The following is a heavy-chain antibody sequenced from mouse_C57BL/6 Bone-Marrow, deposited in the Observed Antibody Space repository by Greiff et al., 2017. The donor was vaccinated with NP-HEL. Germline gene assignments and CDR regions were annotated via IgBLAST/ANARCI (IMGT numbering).Heavy chain of an antibody. D-gene: IGHD2-12*01. CDR1: GYTFTDYY. CDR2: INPDNGGT. CDR3: ARREYDLRWFAY. Sequence: DVQLQESGPVLVKPGASVKMSCKASGYTFTDYYMNWVKQSHGKSLEWIGVINPDNGGTSYNQKVKGKATLTVDKSSSTAYMELNSLTSEDSAVYYWARREYDLRWFAYWGQGTLLTLSA. V-gene: IGHV1-19*01. J-gene: IGHJ3*01.